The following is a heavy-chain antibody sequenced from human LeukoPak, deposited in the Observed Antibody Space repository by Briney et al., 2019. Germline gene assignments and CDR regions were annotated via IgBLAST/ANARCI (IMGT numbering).Heavy chain of an antibody. CDR1: GFTFSSYA. J-gene: IGHJ3*02. CDR3: ARVVGATNI. D-gene: IGHD1-26*01. Sequence: GRSLRLSCAASGFTFSSYAMHWVRQAPGKGLEWVAVISYDGSNKYYADSVKGRFTISRDNSKNTLYLQMNSLRAEDTAVYYCARVVGATNIWGQGTMVTVSS. CDR2: ISYDGSNK. V-gene: IGHV3-30*04.